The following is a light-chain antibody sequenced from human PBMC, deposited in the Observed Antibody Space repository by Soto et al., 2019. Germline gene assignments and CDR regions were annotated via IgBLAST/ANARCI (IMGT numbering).Light chain of an antibody. CDR2: LGS. V-gene: IGKV2-28*01. J-gene: IGKJ2*01. CDR3: MQALQTPYT. CDR1: QSLLHNNGNNY. Sequence: DIVMTQSPLSLPVTPGEPASISCRSSQSLLHNNGNNYLDWYLQKPGQSPQLLIYLGSNRASGVPDRFSGSGSGTDFTLKIGRVEAEDVGVYYCMQALQTPYTFGQGTKLEIK.